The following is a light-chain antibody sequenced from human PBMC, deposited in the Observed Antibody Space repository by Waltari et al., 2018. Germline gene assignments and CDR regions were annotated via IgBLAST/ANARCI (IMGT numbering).Light chain of an antibody. CDR2: DTS. CDR1: LDLTKY. CDR3: QQYDDLPIT. J-gene: IGKJ3*01. V-gene: IGKV1-33*01. Sequence: DIQMTQSPSSLSASVGDRVTITCQASLDLTKYLSWYQQTPGKAPKLLIYDTSSLERGVPSRLSGSGYGTHFSFTILSLQPEDSATYFCQQYDDLPITFGPGTKVEIK.